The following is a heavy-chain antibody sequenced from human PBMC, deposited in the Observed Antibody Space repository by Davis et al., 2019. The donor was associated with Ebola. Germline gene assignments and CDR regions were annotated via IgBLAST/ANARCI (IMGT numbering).Heavy chain of an antibody. CDR3: AGGYYYYGMDV. V-gene: IGHV1-46*01. CDR1: GYTFTSYY. CDR2: INPSGGST. J-gene: IGHJ6*02. Sequence: ASVKVSCKASGYTFTSYYMHWVRQAPGQGLEWMGIINPSGGSTSYAQKFQGRVTITADKSTSTAYMELSSLRSEDTAVYYCAGGYYYYGMDVWGQGTTVTVSS.